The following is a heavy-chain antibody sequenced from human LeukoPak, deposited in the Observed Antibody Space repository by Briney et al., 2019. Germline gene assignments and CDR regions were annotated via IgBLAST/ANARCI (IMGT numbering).Heavy chain of an antibody. J-gene: IGHJ4*02. Sequence: GGSLRLSCAASGFTFSSYSMHCVRQAPGKGLEYVSPVSSNGYSPYYANSVKGRFTVSRDNSNNTLYLQMGSLRAEDMAVYYCARVVTSGSFSDYWGQGTLGTVSS. CDR2: VSSNGYSP. CDR3: ARVVTSGSFSDY. D-gene: IGHD3-10*01. V-gene: IGHV3-64*01. CDR1: GFTFSSYS.